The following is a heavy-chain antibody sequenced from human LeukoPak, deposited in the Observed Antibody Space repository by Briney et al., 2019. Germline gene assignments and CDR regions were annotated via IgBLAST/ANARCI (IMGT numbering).Heavy chain of an antibody. CDR2: ISSDGRAT. J-gene: IGHJ4*02. CDR3: ARENWNYDY. CDR1: GFTFSRFW. D-gene: IGHD1-7*01. Sequence: HSGGSLRLSCAASGFTFSRFWMHWVRQAPGKGLVWVSRISSDGRATTYADSVKGRFTISRDDAKNTLYLQMNSLRAEDTAVYYCARENWNYDYWGQGTLVTVSS. V-gene: IGHV3-74*01.